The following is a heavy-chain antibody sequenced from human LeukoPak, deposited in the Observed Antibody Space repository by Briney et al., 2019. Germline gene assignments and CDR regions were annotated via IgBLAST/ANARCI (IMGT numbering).Heavy chain of an antibody. CDR2: ISSSSSYV. J-gene: IGHJ4*02. Sequence: GSLRLSCAASGFTFSSYSMNWVRQAPGKGLEWVSSISSSSSYVYYADSVKGRFTISRDNAKNSLYLQMNSLRAEDTAVYYCAREAEPYYYDSSGYCDYWGQGTLVTVSS. CDR1: GFTFSSYS. V-gene: IGHV3-21*01. CDR3: AREAEPYYYDSSGYCDY. D-gene: IGHD3-22*01.